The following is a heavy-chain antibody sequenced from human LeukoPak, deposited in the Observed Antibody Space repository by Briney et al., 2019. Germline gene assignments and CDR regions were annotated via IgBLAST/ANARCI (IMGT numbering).Heavy chain of an antibody. Sequence: GGSLRLSCAASGFTFSSYNMNWVRQAPGKGLEWVSSITTSSIYKYYGDSVKGRFTISRDNAKKSLYLQMNSLRGEDTAVYYCARDAAYGYDRFDYWGQGTQVTVSS. D-gene: IGHD5-18*01. J-gene: IGHJ4*02. V-gene: IGHV3-21*01. CDR2: ITTSSIYK. CDR1: GFTFSSYN. CDR3: ARDAAYGYDRFDY.